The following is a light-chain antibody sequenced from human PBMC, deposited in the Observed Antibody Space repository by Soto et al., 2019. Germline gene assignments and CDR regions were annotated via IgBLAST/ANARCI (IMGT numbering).Light chain of an antibody. CDR3: QQYGSSGT. Sequence: PGERAALSCRASQSVSSGYLAWYQQKPGQAPRLLIYGASNRATGIPDRFSGSGSGTDFTLTISRLEPEDFAVYYCQQYGSSGTFGQGTKVDIK. V-gene: IGKV3-20*01. J-gene: IGKJ1*01. CDR1: QSVSSGY. CDR2: GAS.